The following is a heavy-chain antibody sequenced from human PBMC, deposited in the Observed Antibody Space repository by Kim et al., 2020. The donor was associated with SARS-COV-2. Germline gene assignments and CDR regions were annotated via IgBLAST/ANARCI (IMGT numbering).Heavy chain of an antibody. V-gene: IGHV4-34*01. CDR3: ARGWVGVVPSPILGLGPHYDYYAMDV. J-gene: IGHJ6*02. CDR1: VGSLSGYH. CDR2: IDHTGAT. D-gene: IGHD3-3*01. Sequence: SETLSLRCAVYVGSLSGYHWTRIRQPPGKGLEWIGEIDHTGATSYNPSLNSRAAISVDTSKNQISLQLNSITAADTAVYFCARGWVGVVPSPILGLGPHYDYYAMDVWGQGTTVTVSS.